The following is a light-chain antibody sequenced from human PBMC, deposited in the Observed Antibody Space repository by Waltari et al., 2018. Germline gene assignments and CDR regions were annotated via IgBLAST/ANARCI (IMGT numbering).Light chain of an antibody. V-gene: IGLV2-14*04. CDR2: DVS. J-gene: IGLJ3*02. CDR3: SSYTSSSTAV. Sequence: WYQQDPGKAPKLMIYDVSKRPSGVSNRFSGSKSGNTASLTISGLQAEDEADYYCSSYTSSSTAVFGGGTELTVL.